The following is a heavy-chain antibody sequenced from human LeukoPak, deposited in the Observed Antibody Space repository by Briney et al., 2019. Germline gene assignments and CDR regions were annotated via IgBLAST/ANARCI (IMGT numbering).Heavy chain of an antibody. CDR2: IYSSGSN. Sequence: PSETLSLTCTVSGGSISGYFWTWIRQPAGKGLEWIGRIYSSGSNNNNPSLKSRVTMSLDTSKNHFSLNLTSVTAADTAVYYCAREPTSGREPTSGRPLDYWGQGTLVTVSS. D-gene: IGHD5-12*01. J-gene: IGHJ4*02. CDR3: AREPTSGREPTSGRPLDY. V-gene: IGHV4-4*07. CDR1: GGSISGYF.